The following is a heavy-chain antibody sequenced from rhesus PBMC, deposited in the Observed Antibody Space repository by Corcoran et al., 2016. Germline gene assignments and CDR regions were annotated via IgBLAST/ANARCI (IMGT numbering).Heavy chain of an antibody. J-gene: IGHJ4*01. Sequence: QVTLKESGPALVKPTQTLTLTCPFSGFSISTTGTGVGWIRHPPGKALEWLASIYWNDSKYYSTSLKSRLTISKDTSKNQVVLTMTNMDPVDTATYYCARGGGYSGYTDYFDYWGQGVLVTVSS. CDR2: IYWNDSK. V-gene: IGHV2-95*01. CDR1: GFSISTTGTG. D-gene: IGHD5-30*01. CDR3: ARGGGYSGYTDYFDY.